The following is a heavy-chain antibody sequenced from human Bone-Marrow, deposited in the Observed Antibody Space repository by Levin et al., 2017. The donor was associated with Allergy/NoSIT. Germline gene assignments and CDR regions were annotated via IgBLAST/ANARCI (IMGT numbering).Heavy chain of an antibody. CDR2: IYYSGST. J-gene: IGHJ4*02. CDR3: ARAKYGNPKFDY. Sequence: PSETLSLTCTVSGGSISSGDYYWSWIRQPPGKGLEWIGYIYYSGSTYYNPSLKSRVTISVDTSKNQFSLKLSSVTAADTAVYYCARAKYGNPKFDYWGQGTLVTVSS. CDR1: GGSISSGDYY. D-gene: IGHD1-14*01. V-gene: IGHV4-30-4*01.